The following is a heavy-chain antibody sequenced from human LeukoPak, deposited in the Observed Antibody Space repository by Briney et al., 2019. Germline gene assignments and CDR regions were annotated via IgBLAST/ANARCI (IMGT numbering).Heavy chain of an antibody. CDR3: ARDINYYYYMDV. D-gene: IGHD1-14*01. CDR1: GGSISSSNW. CDR2: INHSGST. V-gene: IGHV4-4*02. J-gene: IGHJ6*03. Sequence: PSGTLSLTCAVSGGSISSSNWWSWVRQPPGKGLEWIGEINHSGSTNYNPSLKSRVTISVDTSKNQFSLKLSSVTAADTAVYYCARDINYYYYMDVWGKGTTVTVSS.